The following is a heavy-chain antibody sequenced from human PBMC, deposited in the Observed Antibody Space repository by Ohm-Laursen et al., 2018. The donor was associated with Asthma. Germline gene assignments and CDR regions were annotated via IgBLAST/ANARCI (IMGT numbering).Heavy chain of an antibody. Sequence: LSLTCAASGFTFSSYAMSWVRQAPGKGLEWVSAISGSGGSTYYADSVKGRFTISRDNSKNTVDLQMNSLRAEDTAVYYCARDGSRSGHYPRPHDYWGQGTLVTVSS. J-gene: IGHJ4*02. CDR2: ISGSGGST. CDR1: GFTFSSYA. D-gene: IGHD3-22*01. V-gene: IGHV3-23*01. CDR3: ARDGSRSGHYPRPHDY.